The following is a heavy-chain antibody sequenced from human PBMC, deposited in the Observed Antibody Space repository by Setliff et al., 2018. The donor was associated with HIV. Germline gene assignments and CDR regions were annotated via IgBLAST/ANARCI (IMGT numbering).Heavy chain of an antibody. D-gene: IGHD3-22*01. CDR3: AKCSEMLGTPATSSGYYCGWFDP. J-gene: IGHJ5*02. CDR1: GYTFIGYY. Sequence: ASVKVSCKASGYTFIGYYIYWVRQAPGQGLEWMGIINPSGGSTSYAQKFQGRVTMTTDTSTSTAYMDLRSLRSDDTAVYYCAKCSEMLGTPATSSGYYCGWFDPWGQGTLVTVSS. CDR2: INPSGGST. V-gene: IGHV1-46*01.